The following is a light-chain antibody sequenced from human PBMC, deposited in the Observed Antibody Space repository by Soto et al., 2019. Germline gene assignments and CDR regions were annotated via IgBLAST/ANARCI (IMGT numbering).Light chain of an antibody. CDR1: SSNIGSNY. Sequence: QSVLTQPPSASGTPGQRVTISCSGSSSNIGSNYVYWYQQLPGTAPKLLIYRNNQRPSGVTDRFSGSKSGTSASLAISGLRSEDAADYYCAAWDDSLSGPVFGGGTQLTVL. J-gene: IGLJ7*01. CDR2: RNN. V-gene: IGLV1-47*01. CDR3: AAWDDSLSGPV.